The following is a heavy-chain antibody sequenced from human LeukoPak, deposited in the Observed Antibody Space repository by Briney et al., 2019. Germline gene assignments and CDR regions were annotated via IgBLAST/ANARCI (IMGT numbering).Heavy chain of an antibody. J-gene: IGHJ3*02. Sequence: SETLSLTCTVSGGSISSYYWNWIRQPPGKGLEWIGYIFYSGTTNYNPSLKSRVTISVDTSKNQFSLKLSSVTAADTAVYFCARGPYSYDSSGAFDIWGQGTMVTVSS. CDR2: IFYSGTT. CDR3: ARGPYSYDSSGAFDI. CDR1: GGSISSYY. D-gene: IGHD3-22*01. V-gene: IGHV4-59*08.